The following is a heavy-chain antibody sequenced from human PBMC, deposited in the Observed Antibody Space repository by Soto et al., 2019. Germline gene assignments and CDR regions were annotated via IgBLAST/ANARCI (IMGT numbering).Heavy chain of an antibody. D-gene: IGHD3-9*01. CDR1: GFPLDKYT. V-gene: IGHV3-53*01. CDR3: ARDREPDGIWTFAS. CDR2: SFSSGGT. Sequence: GGSLRLSCAAFGFPLDKYTMGWVRTAPGKGLEWVAESFSSGGTQYADSVKGRFTISRDNSRNMVFLQMNGLRVEDTALYYCARDREPDGIWTFASWGQGALVTVSS. J-gene: IGHJ4*02.